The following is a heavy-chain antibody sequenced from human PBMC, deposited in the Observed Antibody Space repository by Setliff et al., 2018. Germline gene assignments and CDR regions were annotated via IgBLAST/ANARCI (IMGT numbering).Heavy chain of an antibody. D-gene: IGHD2-2*01. V-gene: IGHV4-34*01. Sequence: ETLSLTCTVYGGSFSGYHWSWIRQAPGKGLEWIGSIYHSGSTYFNPSLKSRVTISVDTSKNQFSLKLNSVTAADTTVYYCARAVPRGATPDYWYFDLWGRGTLVTVSS. CDR2: IYHSGST. J-gene: IGHJ2*01. CDR3: ARAVPRGATPDYWYFDL. CDR1: GGSFSGYH.